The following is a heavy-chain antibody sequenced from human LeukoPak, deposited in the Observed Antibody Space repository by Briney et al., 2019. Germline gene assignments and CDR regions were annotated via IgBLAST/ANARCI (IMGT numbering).Heavy chain of an antibody. D-gene: IGHD3-9*01. V-gene: IGHV1-2*02. J-gene: IGHJ6*02. CDR1: GYTFTGYY. CDR2: INPNSGGT. CDR3: ARDDVTIRPPHNYYYGMDV. Sequence: ASVKVSCKASGYTFTGYYMQWVRQAPGQGLEWMGWINPNSGGTNYAQKFQGRVTMTRDTSISTAYMELSRLRSDDTAVYYCARDDVTIRPPHNYYYGMDVWGQGTTVTVSS.